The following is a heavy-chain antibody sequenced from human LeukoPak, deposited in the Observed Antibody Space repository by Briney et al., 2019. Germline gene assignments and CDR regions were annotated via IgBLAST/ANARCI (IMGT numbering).Heavy chain of an antibody. CDR2: IRFDGDFK. D-gene: IGHD3-10*01. V-gene: IGHV3-33*03. Sequence: QPGGSLRLSCAASGFSFSSYGMHWVRQAPGKGLEWVSSIRFDGDFKLYGDSVKGRVAISRNNAENKVFLQMNNLRGEDTGVYFCARSVYGSGSYMDVWGQGTTVIVSS. CDR1: GFSFSSYG. J-gene: IGHJ6*02. CDR3: ARSVYGSGSYMDV.